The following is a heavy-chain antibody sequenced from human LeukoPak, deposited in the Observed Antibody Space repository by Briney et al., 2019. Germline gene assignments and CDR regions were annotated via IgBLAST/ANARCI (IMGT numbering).Heavy chain of an antibody. Sequence: SVKVSCKASGGTFSSYAISWVRQAPGQGLEWMGRIIPILGIANYAQKFQGRVTITADKSTSTAYMELSSLRSEDTAVYYCARATVGADFDYWGQGTLVTVSS. J-gene: IGHJ4*02. V-gene: IGHV1-69*04. CDR2: IIPILGIA. CDR1: GGTFSSYA. D-gene: IGHD1-26*01. CDR3: ARATVGADFDY.